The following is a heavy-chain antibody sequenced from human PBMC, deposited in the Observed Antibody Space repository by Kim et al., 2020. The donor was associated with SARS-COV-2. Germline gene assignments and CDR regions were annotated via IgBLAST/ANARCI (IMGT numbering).Heavy chain of an antibody. CDR3: ARASDSSGWPYYYYYYGMDV. J-gene: IGHJ6*02. Sequence: SETLSLTCTVSGGSISSYYWSWIRQPAGKGLEWIGRIYTSGSTNYNPSLKSRVTMSVDTSKNQFSLKLSSVTAADTAVYYCARASDSSGWPYYYYYYGMDVWGQGTTVTVSS. CDR1: GGSISSYY. V-gene: IGHV4-4*07. D-gene: IGHD6-19*01. CDR2: IYTSGST.